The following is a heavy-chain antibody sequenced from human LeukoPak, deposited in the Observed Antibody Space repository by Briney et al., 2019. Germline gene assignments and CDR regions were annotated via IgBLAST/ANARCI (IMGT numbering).Heavy chain of an antibody. Sequence: GGSLRLSCAASGFIVSSNYMSWVRQAPRKGLEWVSIIYSGGSTYYADSVKGRFTISRDNSKNTLYLQMNGLRAEDTAVYYCAKVPTRGSGSGWNSDIYFDYWGQGTLVTVSS. D-gene: IGHD6-19*01. CDR2: IYSGGST. J-gene: IGHJ4*02. V-gene: IGHV3-53*01. CDR3: AKVPTRGSGSGWNSDIYFDY. CDR1: GFIVSSNY.